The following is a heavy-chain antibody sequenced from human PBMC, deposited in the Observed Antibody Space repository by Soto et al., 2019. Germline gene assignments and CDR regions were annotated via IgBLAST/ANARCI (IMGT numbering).Heavy chain of an antibody. CDR3: ARAHYGPSGYYFDS. Sequence: SETMSLTCSVSGDSITSGGYSWSWIRQPPRRGLEWIGYIYHTGSASYSSSLKGRVTISVDKSKNQFSLSLNSVTAADTAIYYCARAHYGPSGYYFDSWGQGSLVTVSS. V-gene: IGHV4-30-2*01. J-gene: IGHJ4*02. CDR1: GDSITSGGYS. D-gene: IGHD3-22*01. CDR2: IYHTGSA.